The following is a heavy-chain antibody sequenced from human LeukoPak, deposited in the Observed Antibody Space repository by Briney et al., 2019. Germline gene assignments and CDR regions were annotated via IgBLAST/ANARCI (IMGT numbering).Heavy chain of an antibody. Sequence: PSETLSLTCAVYGGSFSGYYCSWIRQPPGKGLEWIGEINHSGSTNYNPSLKSRVTISVDTSKNQFSLKLSSVTAADTAVYYCARVLKDYGDIEYFQHWGQGTLVTVSS. V-gene: IGHV4-34*01. CDR1: GGSFSGYY. D-gene: IGHD4-17*01. J-gene: IGHJ1*01. CDR2: INHSGST. CDR3: ARVLKDYGDIEYFQH.